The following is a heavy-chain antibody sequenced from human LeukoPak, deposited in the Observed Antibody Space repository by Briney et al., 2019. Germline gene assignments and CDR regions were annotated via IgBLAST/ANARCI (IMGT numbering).Heavy chain of an antibody. V-gene: IGHV1-69*13. CDR3: ARGWLAETTVVTPYNY. CDR1: GDTFRSNA. Sequence: ASVKVSCKASGDTFRSNAISWVRQAPGQGLEWMGGITPIFGTANYAQKFQGRVTITAVESMSTAYMELSSLRSEDTAVYYCARGWLAETTVVTPYNYWGQGTLVTVSS. D-gene: IGHD4-23*01. J-gene: IGHJ4*02. CDR2: ITPIFGTA.